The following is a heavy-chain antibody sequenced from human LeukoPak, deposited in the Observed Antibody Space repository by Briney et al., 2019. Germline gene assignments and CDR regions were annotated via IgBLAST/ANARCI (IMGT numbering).Heavy chain of an antibody. D-gene: IGHD3-16*01. V-gene: IGHV4-38-2*02. CDR1: GYSISSGYY. CDR2: IYHSGST. J-gene: IGHJ4*02. Sequence: SETMSLTCTVSGYSISSGYYWGWIRQPPGKGLEWIGSIYHSGSTYYNPSLKSRVTISVDTSKNQFSLKLSSVTAADTAVYYCARGGTGILNYWGQGTLVTVSS. CDR3: ARGGTGILNY.